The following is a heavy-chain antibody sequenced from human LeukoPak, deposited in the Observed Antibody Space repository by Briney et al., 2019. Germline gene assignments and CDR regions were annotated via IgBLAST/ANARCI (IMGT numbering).Heavy chain of an antibody. V-gene: IGHV4-59*01. CDR1: GGSISSYY. Sequence: PSETLSLTCTVSGGSISSYYWSWIRQPPGKGLEWIGYIYYSGSTNYNPSLKSRVTISVDTSKNQFSLKLSSVTAADTAVYYCASSVRGRGAAAGSCYYYYYMDVWGKGTTVTVSS. CDR2: IYYSGST. J-gene: IGHJ6*03. D-gene: IGHD6-13*01. CDR3: ASSVRGRGAAAGSCYYYYYMDV.